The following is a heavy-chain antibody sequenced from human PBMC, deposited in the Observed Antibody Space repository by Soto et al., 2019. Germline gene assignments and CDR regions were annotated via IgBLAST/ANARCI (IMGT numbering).Heavy chain of an antibody. CDR3: ARVPITMVRGVITNYSDY. CDR1: GRSISSYY. V-gene: IGHV4-59*01. CDR2: IYYSGST. J-gene: IGHJ4*02. Sequence: SATLSLTCTVSGRSISSYYWSWIRQPPGKGLEGIGYIYYSGSTNYNPSLKSRVTISVDTSKNPFSLKLSSVTGADTAVYYCARVPITMVRGVITNYSDYWGQGTLVTVSS. D-gene: IGHD3-10*01.